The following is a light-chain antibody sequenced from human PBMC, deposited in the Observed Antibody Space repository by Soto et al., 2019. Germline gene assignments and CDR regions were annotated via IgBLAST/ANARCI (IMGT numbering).Light chain of an antibody. CDR2: GAS. CDR1: QNVYNK. CDR3: QQYNNWPGT. V-gene: IGKV3-15*01. J-gene: IGKJ4*01. Sequence: ETVMTQSPATLSGSTGERVTFSCRASQNVYNKLAWYQHKQGQAPRLLISGASTGATGVPPRFSGSGSGTDLTTTVHSLQSEDSEVYDGQQYNNWPGTFGEGTKVDIK.